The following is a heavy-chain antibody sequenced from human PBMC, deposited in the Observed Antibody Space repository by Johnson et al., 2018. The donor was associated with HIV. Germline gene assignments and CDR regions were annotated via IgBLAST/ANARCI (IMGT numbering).Heavy chain of an antibody. CDR2: ISYDGSNK. Sequence: QMLLVESGGGLVQPGGSLRLSCAASGFTVSSNYMSWVRQAPGKGLEWVSVISYDGSNKYYADSGKGRFTISRDNSKNTLYLQMNSLRAEDTAVYYCARELPSYDILTGPGAFDIWGQGTMVTVSS. CDR1: GFTVSSNY. J-gene: IGHJ3*02. CDR3: ARELPSYDILTGPGAFDI. D-gene: IGHD3-9*01. V-gene: IGHV3-30*03.